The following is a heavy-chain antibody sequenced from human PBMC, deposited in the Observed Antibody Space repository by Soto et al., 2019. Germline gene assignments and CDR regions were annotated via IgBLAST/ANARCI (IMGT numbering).Heavy chain of an antibody. J-gene: IGHJ4*02. CDR1: GFPFSSYG. CDR2: IKQNGNEK. Sequence: GGTLRLSCAASGFPFSSYGMSWVRQAPRKGLEGVANIKQNGNEKYYVDSVKGRFTISRDNAKTSLYLQMNSLRAEDTAVYYCLTVWMWPSDYWGQGTLVTVSS. CDR3: LTVWMWPSDY. D-gene: IGHD3-16*01. V-gene: IGHV3-7*03.